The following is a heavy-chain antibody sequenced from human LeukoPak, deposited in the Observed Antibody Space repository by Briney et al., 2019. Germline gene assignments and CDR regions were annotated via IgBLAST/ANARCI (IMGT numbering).Heavy chain of an antibody. J-gene: IGHJ4*02. D-gene: IGHD4-17*01. V-gene: IGHV4-31*03. Sequence: SETLSLTCTVSGGSISSGGYYWSWIRQHPGKGLEWIGYIYYSGSTYYNPSLKSRVTISVDTSKNQFSLKLSSVTAADTAVYYCARDRARRSVTTWRAFDYWGQGTLVTVSS. CDR3: ARDRARRSVTTWRAFDY. CDR1: GGSISSGGYY. CDR2: IYYSGST.